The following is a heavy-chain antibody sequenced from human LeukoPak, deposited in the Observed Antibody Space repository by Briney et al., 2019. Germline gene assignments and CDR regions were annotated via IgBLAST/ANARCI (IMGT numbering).Heavy chain of an antibody. D-gene: IGHD1-26*01. CDR3: AACTTGSYYYFDS. J-gene: IGHJ4*02. Sequence: SGGSLRLSCAASGFTFSNYGMHWVRQAPGKGLEWVAVISYDGSNKYYADSVKGRFIISRDNSKNTLYLQMISLRADDTAVYFCAACTTGSYYYFDSWGQGALVTVSS. CDR1: GFTFSNYG. V-gene: IGHV3-30*03. CDR2: ISYDGSNK.